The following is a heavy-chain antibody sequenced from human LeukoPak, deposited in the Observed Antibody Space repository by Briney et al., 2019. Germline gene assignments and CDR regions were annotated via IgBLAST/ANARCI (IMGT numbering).Heavy chain of an antibody. CDR1: GYTFTSYY. CDR3: ARNGGRSGWHKPKRKYFQH. Sequence: ASVKVSCKASGYTFTSYYMHWVRQAPGQGLEWMGWMNPNSGNTGYAQKFQGRVTMTRNTSISTAYMELSSLRSEDTAVYYCARNGGRSGWHKPKRKYFQHWGQGTLVTVSS. J-gene: IGHJ1*01. D-gene: IGHD6-19*01. CDR2: MNPNSGNT. V-gene: IGHV1-8*02.